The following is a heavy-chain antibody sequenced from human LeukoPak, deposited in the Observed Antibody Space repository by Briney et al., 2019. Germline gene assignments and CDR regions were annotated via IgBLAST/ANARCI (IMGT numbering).Heavy chain of an antibody. J-gene: IGHJ4*02. CDR1: GFTVSSNY. V-gene: IGHV3-9*01. CDR2: ISWNSGSI. Sequence: GGSLRLSCAASGFTVSSNYMSWVRQAPGKGLEWVSGISWNSGSIGYADSVKGRFTISRDNAKNSLYLQMNSLRAEDTALYYCAKDISSRLIAAARRGYFDYWGQGTLVTVSS. CDR3: AKDISSRLIAAARRGYFDY. D-gene: IGHD6-13*01.